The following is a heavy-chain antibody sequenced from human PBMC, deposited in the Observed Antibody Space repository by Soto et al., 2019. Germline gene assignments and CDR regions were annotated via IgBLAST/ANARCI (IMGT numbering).Heavy chain of an antibody. CDR1: GFTFTSSA. J-gene: IGHJ4*02. CDR2: IIVGSGDT. D-gene: IGHD3-22*01. CDR3: AADSVVRDNFNY. V-gene: IGHV1-58*01. Sequence: SVKVSCKASGFTFTSSAVQWVRQARGQPLEWIGWIIVGSGDTNYAQKFQERVTITRDMSTSTAYMELSSLRSEDTAVYYCAADSVVRDNFNYWGQGTLVTVSS.